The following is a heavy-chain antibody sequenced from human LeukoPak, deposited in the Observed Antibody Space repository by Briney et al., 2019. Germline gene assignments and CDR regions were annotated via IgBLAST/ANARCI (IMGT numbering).Heavy chain of an antibody. V-gene: IGHV3-30*03. Sequence: GGSLRLSCAASGFTFSTYAMHWVRQAPGKGLEWVAVISYDGSKKYYADSVKGRFTMSRDNSKNTLYLQMSGLRVEDTAVYYCERDARAAAGAFDIWGQGTMVTVSS. J-gene: IGHJ3*02. CDR3: ERDARAAAGAFDI. CDR1: GFTFSTYA. D-gene: IGHD6-13*01. CDR2: ISYDGSKK.